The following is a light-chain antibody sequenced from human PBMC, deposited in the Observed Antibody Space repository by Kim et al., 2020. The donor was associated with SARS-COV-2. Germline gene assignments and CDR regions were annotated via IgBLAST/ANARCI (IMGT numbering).Light chain of an antibody. CDR1: SGDVVGYNY. V-gene: IGLV2-11*01. Sequence: PGRSVPIPCTGTSGDVVGYNYVSWYQQHPGTAPKLMIYDVSKRPSGVPDRFSGSKSGNTASLTISGLQAEDEADYYCCSYAGSYVVFGGGTQLTVL. CDR2: DVS. CDR3: CSYAGSYVV. J-gene: IGLJ2*01.